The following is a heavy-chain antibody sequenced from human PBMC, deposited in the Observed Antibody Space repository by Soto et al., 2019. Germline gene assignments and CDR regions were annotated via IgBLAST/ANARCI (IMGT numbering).Heavy chain of an antibody. Sequence: PGGSLRLSCAASGFTFSSYGMHWVRQAPGKGLEWVAVISYDGSNKYYADSVKGRFTISRDNSKNTPYLQMNSLRAEDTAVYYCAKDGVSGSYYRSPYYFDYWGQGTLVTVSS. J-gene: IGHJ4*02. V-gene: IGHV3-30*18. CDR2: ISYDGSNK. CDR3: AKDGVSGSYYRSPYYFDY. CDR1: GFTFSSYG. D-gene: IGHD1-26*01.